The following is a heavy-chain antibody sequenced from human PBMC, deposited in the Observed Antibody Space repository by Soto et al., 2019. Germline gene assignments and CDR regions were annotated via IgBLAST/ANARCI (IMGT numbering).Heavy chain of an antibody. V-gene: IGHV2-5*02. CDR3: THWSMGTRGTFFFDH. Sequence: QITLKESGPTLVKPTQTLTLTCNFSGFSLSSIALGMGVGWIRQPPGKALEWLALIYWDGDKRYNPSLKSRLTITKDISQSQVVLTMTNMDAVDTGTYYCTHWSMGTRGTFFFDHWGQGALVTVSS. D-gene: IGHD2-8*01. J-gene: IGHJ4*02. CDR2: IYWDGDK. CDR1: GFSLSSIALGMG.